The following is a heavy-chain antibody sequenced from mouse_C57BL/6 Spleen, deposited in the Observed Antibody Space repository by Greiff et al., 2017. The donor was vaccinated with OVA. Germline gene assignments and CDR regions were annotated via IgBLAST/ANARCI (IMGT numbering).Heavy chain of an antibody. J-gene: IGHJ1*03. D-gene: IGHD2-3*01. CDR2: IDPEDGET. Sequence: EVQLQQSGPELVKPGASVKLSCTASGFTITDSYMHWVQQRPEQGLEWIGRIDPEDGETKYAPKFQGQATITADKSSHTAYLQLSSLTSEDTAGDYCARYEGCYGGYFDVWGTGTTVTVSS. CDR3: ARYEGCYGGYFDV. V-gene: IGHV14-2*01. CDR1: GFTITDSY.